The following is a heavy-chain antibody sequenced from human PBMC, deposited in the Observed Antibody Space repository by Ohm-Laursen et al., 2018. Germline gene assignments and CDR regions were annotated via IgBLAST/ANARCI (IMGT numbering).Heavy chain of an antibody. CDR1: GFTFRSYA. Sequence: SLRLSCAATGFTFRSYAMFWVRQAPGTGLEWVSYISDTGSHIYYAGSVRGRFTISRDNAQNSLYLHMSSLRAEDTAIYYCARDDGAYARRSGMDVWGQGTTVTVSS. CDR3: ARDDGAYARRSGMDV. D-gene: IGHD2-8*01. J-gene: IGHJ6*02. V-gene: IGHV3-21*01. CDR2: ISDTGSHI.